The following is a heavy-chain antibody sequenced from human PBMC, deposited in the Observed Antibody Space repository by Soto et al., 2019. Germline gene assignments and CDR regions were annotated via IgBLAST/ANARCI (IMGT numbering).Heavy chain of an antibody. CDR1: GFTVSSNY. D-gene: IGHD6-13*01. CDR2: IYSDGST. V-gene: IGHV3-66*01. CDR3: ARIMGQQVGIMYSEYMDI. Sequence: GGSLRLSCAASGFTVSSNYMSWVRQAPGKGLDWVGGIYSDGSTDYADSVKGRFTSSRDNSKNTLYLQMNSLRAEDTAVYDCARIMGQQVGIMYSEYMDIWGKGTRVTAPS. J-gene: IGHJ6*03.